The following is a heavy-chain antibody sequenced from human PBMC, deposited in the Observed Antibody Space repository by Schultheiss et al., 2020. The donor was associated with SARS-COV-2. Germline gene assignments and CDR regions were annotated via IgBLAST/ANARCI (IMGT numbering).Heavy chain of an antibody. Sequence: SETLSLTCTVSGGSISSSSYYWTWIRQPPGKGLEWIGDIFYSGSTNYNPSLKSRVTISVDTAKNQFSLKLKSVTAADTAVYYCARVVVKRAFDIWGQGTMVTVSS. CDR3: ARVVVKRAFDI. D-gene: IGHD2-21*01. J-gene: IGHJ3*02. CDR2: IFYSGST. V-gene: IGHV4-61*01. CDR1: GGSISSSSYY.